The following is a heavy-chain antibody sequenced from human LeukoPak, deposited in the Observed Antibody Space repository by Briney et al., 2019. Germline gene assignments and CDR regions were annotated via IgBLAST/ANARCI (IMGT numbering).Heavy chain of an antibody. V-gene: IGHV5-51*01. CDR2: IYPGDSDT. CDR3: ARLSGRVVCSAGSCYIDS. Sequence: RLGESLKISCKGSGYRFTSDWIGWVRQMPEKGLEWMGIIYPGDSDTRYSPSFQGQVTISADKSVNTAYLQWSSLKASDTAMYYCARLSGRVVCSAGSCYIDSWGQGTLVTVSS. D-gene: IGHD2-15*01. J-gene: IGHJ4*02. CDR1: GYRFTSDW.